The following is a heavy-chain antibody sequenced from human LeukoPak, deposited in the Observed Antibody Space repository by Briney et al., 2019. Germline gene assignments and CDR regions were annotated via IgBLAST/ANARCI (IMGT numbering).Heavy chain of an antibody. D-gene: IGHD6-13*01. V-gene: IGHV3-9*01. J-gene: IGHJ4*02. CDR2: ISWNGDTK. CDR1: GFTFDDYA. CDR3: AKARHWYTWGDY. Sequence: GGSLRLSCTASGFTFDDYAMHWVRQPPGKGLEWVSAISWNGDTKAYADSVKGRFTTSRDNAKNSLYLQMNSLRAEDTAFYYCAKARHWYTWGDYWGQGTLVTVSS.